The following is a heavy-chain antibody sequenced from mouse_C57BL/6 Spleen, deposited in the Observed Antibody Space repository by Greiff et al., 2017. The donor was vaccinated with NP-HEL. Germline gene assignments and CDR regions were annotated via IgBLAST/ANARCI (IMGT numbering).Heavy chain of an antibody. CDR1: GFTFSSYA. CDR2: ISDGGSYT. J-gene: IGHJ2*01. D-gene: IGHD2-4*01. Sequence: EVQGVESGGGLVKPGGSLKLSCAASGFTFSSYAMSWVRQTPEKRLEWVATISDGGSYTYYPDNVKCRFTISRDNAKNNLYLQMSHLKSEDTAMYYCARAGDDYERYYFDYWGQGTTLTVSS. CDR3: ARAGDDYERYYFDY. V-gene: IGHV5-4*01.